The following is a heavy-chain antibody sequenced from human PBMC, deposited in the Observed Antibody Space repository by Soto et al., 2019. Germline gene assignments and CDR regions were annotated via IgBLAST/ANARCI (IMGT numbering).Heavy chain of an antibody. CDR2: INDGNGNT. D-gene: IGHD4-17*01. V-gene: IGHV1-3*05. Sequence: QVQLVQSGAEEKKPGASVKVSCKASGYTFTSYAMHWVRQAPGQRLEWMGWINDGNGNTKYSQKFQGRVTITRDTSASTAYMELSSLRSEDTAVYYCASESDGGEFDYWGQGTLVTVSS. J-gene: IGHJ4*02. CDR1: GYTFTSYA. CDR3: ASESDGGEFDY.